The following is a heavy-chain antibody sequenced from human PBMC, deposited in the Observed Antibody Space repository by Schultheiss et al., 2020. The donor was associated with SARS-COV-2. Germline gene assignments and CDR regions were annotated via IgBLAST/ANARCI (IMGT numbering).Heavy chain of an antibody. CDR3: ARGLGAFDI. J-gene: IGHJ3*02. CDR1: GYTFTGYY. CDR2: ISAYNGNT. V-gene: IGHV1-8*02. Sequence: ASVKVSCKASGYTFTGYYMHWVRQAPGQGLEWMGWISAYNGNTNYAQKFQGRVTMTRNTSISTAYMELSSLRSEDTAVYYCARGLGAFDIWGQGTMVTVSS.